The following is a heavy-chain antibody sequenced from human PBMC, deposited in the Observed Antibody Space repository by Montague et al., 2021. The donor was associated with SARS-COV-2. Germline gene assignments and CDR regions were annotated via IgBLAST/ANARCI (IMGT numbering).Heavy chain of an antibody. D-gene: IGHD5-12*01. CDR2: INSSGRT. CDR1: GGSITSALYY. J-gene: IGHJ6*02. CDR3: ARKDIALGYGVDA. V-gene: IGHV4-31*03. Sequence: TLSLTCTVSGGSITSALYYWSWIRQRPGKGLEWIAYINSSGRTNYNSSLRSRLSISLDASNSQFSLKLSSATAADTAVYYCARKDIALGYGVDAWGQGTTVTVSS.